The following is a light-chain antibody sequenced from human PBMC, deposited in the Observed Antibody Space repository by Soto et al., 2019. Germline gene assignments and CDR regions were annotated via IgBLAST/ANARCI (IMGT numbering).Light chain of an antibody. V-gene: IGKV3-11*01. CDR3: QQRSSWPRT. J-gene: IGKJ1*01. CDR1: QSVSSY. Sequence: ELVLTQSPGILSLSPGERATLSCRASQSVSSYLAWYQQKPGQAPRLLIYDLSNRATGIPARFRGSGSGTDFTLTISSLEPEDFAVYYCQQRSSWPRTFGQGTKVDIK. CDR2: DLS.